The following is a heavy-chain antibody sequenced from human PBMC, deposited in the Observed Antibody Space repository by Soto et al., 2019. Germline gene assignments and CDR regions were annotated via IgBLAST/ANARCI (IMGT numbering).Heavy chain of an antibody. J-gene: IGHJ4*02. CDR2: INPSGGST. Sequence: ASVKVSCKASGYTFTSYYIHWVRQAPGQGLEWMGVINPSGGSTTYAQKFQDRVTMTRDTSTSTVYMELSSLRSEDTAVYYCAADGDILTGYYHFDYWGQGPLVTVSS. D-gene: IGHD3-9*01. V-gene: IGHV1-46*01. CDR1: GYTFTSYY. CDR3: AADGDILTGYYHFDY.